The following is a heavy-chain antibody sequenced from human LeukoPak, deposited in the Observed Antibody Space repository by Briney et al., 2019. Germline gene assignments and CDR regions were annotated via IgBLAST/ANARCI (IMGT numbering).Heavy chain of an antibody. CDR1: GGSISSYY. CDR2: IYYSGST. V-gene: IGHV4-59*12. Sequence: SETLSLTCTVSGGSISSYYWSWIRQPPGKGLEWIGNIYYSGSTNYNPSLKSRVTISVDTSKNQFSLKLSSVTAADTAVYHCARERSGSEIFARSFDIWGQGTMVTVSS. D-gene: IGHD3-3*01. CDR3: ARERSGSEIFARSFDI. J-gene: IGHJ3*02.